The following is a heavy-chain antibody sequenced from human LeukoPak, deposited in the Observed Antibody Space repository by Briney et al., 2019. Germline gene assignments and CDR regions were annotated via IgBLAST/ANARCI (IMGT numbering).Heavy chain of an antibody. Sequence: GASVKVSCKASGYTFTSYYMHWVRQAPGQGLEWMGWINPNSGGTNYAQKFQGRVTMTRDTSISTAYMELSRLRSDDTAVYYCARFRSGGSCYSRCETNWFVPWGQGTLVTVSS. CDR3: ARFRSGGSCYSRCETNWFVP. J-gene: IGHJ5*02. CDR1: GYTFTSYY. D-gene: IGHD2-15*01. V-gene: IGHV1-2*02. CDR2: INPNSGGT.